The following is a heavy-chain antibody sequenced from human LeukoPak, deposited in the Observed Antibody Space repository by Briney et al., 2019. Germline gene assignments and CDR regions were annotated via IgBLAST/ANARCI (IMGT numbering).Heavy chain of an antibody. CDR2: IRFDGNSK. D-gene: IGHD3-22*01. CDR1: GFTLSTYG. CDR3: AKDLSRGNYPIAFDI. V-gene: IGHV3-30*02. J-gene: IGHJ3*02. Sequence: GGSLRLSCAPSGFTLSTYGMHWVRQAPGKGLEWVAFIRFDGNSKFYGDSVKGRFSVSRDTSKNTLFLQMNSLRTEDTAVYYCAKDLSRGNYPIAFDIWGQGTMVTVSS.